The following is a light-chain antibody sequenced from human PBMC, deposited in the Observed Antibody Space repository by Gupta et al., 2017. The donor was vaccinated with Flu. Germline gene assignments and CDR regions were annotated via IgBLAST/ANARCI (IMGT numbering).Light chain of an antibody. J-gene: IGLJ3*02. Sequence: VLTQPPPASGTPGQRASISSSGSSANIGSNYVYWYQQLPGTTPKLLIYRNNQRPSEVPDRFSGSRSGTSATLAISGLQSEDEADYYCPAWDDSLSGGVFGGGTKLTVL. CDR3: PAWDDSLSGGV. V-gene: IGLV1-47*01. CDR2: RNN. CDR1: SANIGSNY.